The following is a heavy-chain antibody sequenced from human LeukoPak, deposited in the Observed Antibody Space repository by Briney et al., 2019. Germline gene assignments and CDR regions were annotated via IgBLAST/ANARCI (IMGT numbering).Heavy chain of an antibody. CDR2: INPNSGDT. Sequence: ASVKVSCKASGYSFTGYFMHWVRQAPGQGLEWMGWINPNSGDTNYAQKFQGRVTMTRDTSISTAYMELSRLRSDDAAVYYCARRFYYAMDVWGQGTTVTVSS. CDR3: ARRFYYAMDV. J-gene: IGHJ6*02. V-gene: IGHV1-2*02. D-gene: IGHD3-16*01. CDR1: GYSFTGYF.